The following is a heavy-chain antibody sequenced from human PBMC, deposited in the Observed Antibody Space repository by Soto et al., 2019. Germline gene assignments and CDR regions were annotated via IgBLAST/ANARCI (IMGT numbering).Heavy chain of an antibody. CDR1: GFTFSDYA. J-gene: IGHJ4*02. CDR3: AKLLRPGLQFFDF. D-gene: IGHD4-4*01. V-gene: IGHV3-23*01. Sequence: GRSLRLCCAASGFTFSDYAMSWVRQAPGKGLDWVSAISSSGDHTFYADSVKGRFTISRDNSKNTLYLQVNSLRAEDTAVYYCAKLLRPGLQFFDFWGQGTLVTVSS. CDR2: ISSSGDHT.